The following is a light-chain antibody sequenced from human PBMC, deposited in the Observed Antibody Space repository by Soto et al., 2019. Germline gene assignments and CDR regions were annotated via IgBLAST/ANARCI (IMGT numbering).Light chain of an antibody. CDR1: SCDVGGYNY. V-gene: IGLV2-14*03. Sequence: QSVLTQPASVSGSPGQWVTISCTGTSCDVGGYNYVSWYQLHPANAPQLMIYDVAHRPSGVSHLFSGSTSGNTASLTSCGLQAEDEDDYYCSSYASSSTLVFGGGTKLTVL. CDR2: DVA. J-gene: IGLJ2*01. CDR3: SSYASSSTLV.